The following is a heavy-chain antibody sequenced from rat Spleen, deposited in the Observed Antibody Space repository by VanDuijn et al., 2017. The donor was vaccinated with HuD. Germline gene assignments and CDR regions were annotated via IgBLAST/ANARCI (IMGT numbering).Heavy chain of an antibody. J-gene: IGHJ4*01. CDR3: TRGDA. CDR2: IGTGGYNT. CDR1: GFTFSNYY. V-gene: IGHV5S23*01. Sequence: EVQLVESGGGLVQPGRSLKFSCVASGFTFSNYYMAWVRQAPTKGLEWVASIGTGGYNTYYRDSVRGRFTISRDNSKSTLYLQMNSLRSEDTATYYCTRGDAWGQGASVTVSS.